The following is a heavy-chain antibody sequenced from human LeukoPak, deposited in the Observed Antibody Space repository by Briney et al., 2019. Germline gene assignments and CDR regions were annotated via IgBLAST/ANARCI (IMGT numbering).Heavy chain of an antibody. CDR1: GFTFSSCE. J-gene: IGHJ4*02. Sequence: GGSLRLSCAASGFTFSSCEMNWVRQPPGKRLEWVSYISSSGSTIFYADSVKGRFTISRDNAKNSLYLQMNSLRAEDTAVYYCARDGGDYFDYWGQGTLVTVSS. CDR2: ISSSGSTI. D-gene: IGHD2-21*01. V-gene: IGHV3-48*03. CDR3: ARDGGDYFDY.